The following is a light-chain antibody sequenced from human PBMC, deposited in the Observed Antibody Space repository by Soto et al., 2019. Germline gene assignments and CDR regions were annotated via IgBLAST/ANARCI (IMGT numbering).Light chain of an antibody. V-gene: IGKV3-15*01. CDR1: QSVGSN. CDR2: GAS. Sequence: EIVFTQSAATLSLSPGERATLYCRASQSVGSNLAWYQQKPGQAPRLLIYGASTRATGIPARFSGSGSGTEFTLTISSLQSEDSSVYYCHQYDNWPQPFGQGTKVDIK. CDR3: HQYDNWPQP. J-gene: IGKJ1*01.